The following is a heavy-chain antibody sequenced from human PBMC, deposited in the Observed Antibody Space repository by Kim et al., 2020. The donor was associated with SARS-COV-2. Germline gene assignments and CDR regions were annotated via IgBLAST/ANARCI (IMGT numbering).Heavy chain of an antibody. V-gene: IGHV7-4-1*02. CDR2: INTNTGNP. CDR1: GYTFTSYA. CDR3: ARDWHRELGPFYYYYYMDV. Sequence: ASVKVSCKASGYTFTSYAMNWVRQAPGQGLEWMGWINTNTGNPTYAQGFTGRFVFSLDTSVSTAYLQISSLKAEDTAVYYCARDWHRELGPFYYYYYMDVWGKGPTVTVSS. D-gene: IGHD1-26*01. J-gene: IGHJ6*03.